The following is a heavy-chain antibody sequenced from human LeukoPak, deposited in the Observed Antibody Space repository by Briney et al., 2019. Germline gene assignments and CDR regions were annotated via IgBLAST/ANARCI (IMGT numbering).Heavy chain of an antibody. CDR1: GFTFSSYA. CDR2: ISSSGGST. V-gene: IGHV3-23*01. D-gene: IGHD2-21*02. J-gene: IGHJ4*02. Sequence: GGSLRLSCAASGFTFSSYAMTWVRQAPGKGLEWVSSISSSGGSTYYADSVRGRFTISRDNSQNTLYLQMNSLRPEDTAVYYCAKGGASVTGYVDYWGQGTLVTVSS. CDR3: AKGGASVTGYVDY.